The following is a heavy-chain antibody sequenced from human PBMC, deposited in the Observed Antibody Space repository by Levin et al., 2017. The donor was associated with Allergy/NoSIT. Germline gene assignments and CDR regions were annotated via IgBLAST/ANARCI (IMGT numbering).Heavy chain of an antibody. CDR2: INPNSGGT. J-gene: IGHJ6*02. CDR1: GYTFTGYY. Sequence: GESLKISCQASGYTFTGYYMHWVRQAPGQGLEWMGWINPNSGGTNYAQKFQGRVTMTRDTSISTAYMELSRLRSDDTAVYYCARDRGQISSRWYYYGMDVWGQGTTVTVSS. D-gene: IGHD4-23*01. CDR3: ARDRGQISSRWYYYGMDV. V-gene: IGHV1-2*02.